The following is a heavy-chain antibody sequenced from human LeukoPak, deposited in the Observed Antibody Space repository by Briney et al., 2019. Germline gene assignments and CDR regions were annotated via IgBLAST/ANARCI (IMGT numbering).Heavy chain of an antibody. D-gene: IGHD6-19*01. Sequence: GGSLRLSCAASGFGFSNYDMLWVRQATGKGLEWVSAINTAADTYYPDSVKGRFTISRENAKSSLYLQMNSLRVGDTAVYYCVRAPPGTGWLIDHWGQGTLVAVSS. V-gene: IGHV3-13*04. CDR3: VRAPPGTGWLIDH. J-gene: IGHJ4*02. CDR1: GFGFSNYD. CDR2: INTAADT.